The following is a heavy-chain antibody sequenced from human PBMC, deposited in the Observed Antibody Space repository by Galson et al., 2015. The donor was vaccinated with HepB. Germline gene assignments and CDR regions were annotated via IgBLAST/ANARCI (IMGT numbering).Heavy chain of an antibody. CDR1: GYTFTGYY. J-gene: IGHJ6*02. CDR2: IDPSSGDT. V-gene: IGHV1-2*06. CDR3: ARDFYGSGNYYYYGMDV. Sequence: SVKVSCKASGYTFTGYYIHWVRQAPGQGLEWVGRIDPSSGDTNYAQKFQVRVTMTRDTSISTGYMELTRLTSDDTAVYYCARDFYGSGNYYYYGMDVWGQGTTVTVSS. D-gene: IGHD3-10*01.